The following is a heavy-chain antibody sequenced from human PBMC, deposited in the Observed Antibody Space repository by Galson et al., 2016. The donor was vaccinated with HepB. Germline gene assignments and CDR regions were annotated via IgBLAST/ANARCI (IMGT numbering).Heavy chain of an antibody. J-gene: IGHJ4*02. CDR2: INPSDGRT. Sequence: SVKVSCKASKYIFTDYYIHWVRQAPGQGLEWMSRINPSDGRTIYAQKFQGRVTMTRDTSTTTVSMALSSLRSEDTAIYYCARDGHKWNFDYWGQGSLVTVSS. V-gene: IGHV1-46*01. D-gene: IGHD1-26*01. CDR3: ARDGHKWNFDY. CDR1: KYIFTDYY.